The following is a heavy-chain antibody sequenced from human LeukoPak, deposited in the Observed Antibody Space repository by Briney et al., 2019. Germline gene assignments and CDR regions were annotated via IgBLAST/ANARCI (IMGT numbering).Heavy chain of an antibody. V-gene: IGHV4-39*07. CDR2: IYYSGST. D-gene: IGHD5-18*01. Sequence: PSETLTLTCTVSGGSISSSSYYWGWIRQPPGKGLEWIGSIYYSGSTYYNPSLKSRVTISVDTSKNQFSLKLSSVTAADTAVYYCARDTAMVKDAFDIWGQGTMVTVSS. CDR1: GGSISSSSYY. CDR3: ARDTAMVKDAFDI. J-gene: IGHJ3*02.